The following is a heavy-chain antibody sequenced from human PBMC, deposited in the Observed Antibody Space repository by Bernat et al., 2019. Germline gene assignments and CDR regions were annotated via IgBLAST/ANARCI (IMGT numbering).Heavy chain of an antibody. J-gene: IGHJ6*03. V-gene: IGHV3-11*05. Sequence: QVQLVEPGGGLVKPVGSLRLACAASGFTCSDYYMSWIRQAPGKGLDWVSYMSSSSSYINYADSVKGRFTISRDNAKNSLYLQMNSLRAEDTAVYYCARGTSTSAPYMDVWGKGTTVTVSS. CDR1: GFTCSDYY. CDR3: ARGTSTSAPYMDV. CDR2: MSSSSSYI.